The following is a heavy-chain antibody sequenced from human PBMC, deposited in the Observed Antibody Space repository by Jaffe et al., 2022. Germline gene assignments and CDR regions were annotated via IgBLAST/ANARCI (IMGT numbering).Heavy chain of an antibody. J-gene: IGHJ2*01. CDR2: ISTSGST. V-gene: IGHV4-61*02. D-gene: IGHD4-17*01. CDR1: GGSISSGSYY. CDR3: ARDKGPVYGAYSGWYFDL. Sequence: QVQLQESGPRLVKPSQTLSLTCTVSGGSISSGSYYWSWIRQPAGKGLEWIGRISTSGSTNYNPSLKSRVTVSIDTSKNQFSLKLISVTATDTAVYFCARDKGPVYGAYSGWYFDLWGRGTLVTVSS.